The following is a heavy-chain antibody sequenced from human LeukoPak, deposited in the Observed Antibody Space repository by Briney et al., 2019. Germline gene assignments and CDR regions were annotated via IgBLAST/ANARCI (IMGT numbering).Heavy chain of an antibody. Sequence: PSETLSLTCTVSGGSISSYYWSWIRQSPGKGLEWIGYIYYSGSTYYSPSLKSRVTISVDTSKNQFSLKLTSVTAADTAVYYCASQYDSSGYYFFDYWGQGTLVTVSS. CDR2: IYYSGST. D-gene: IGHD3-22*01. CDR1: GGSISSYY. CDR3: ASQYDSSGYYFFDY. V-gene: IGHV4-59*04. J-gene: IGHJ4*02.